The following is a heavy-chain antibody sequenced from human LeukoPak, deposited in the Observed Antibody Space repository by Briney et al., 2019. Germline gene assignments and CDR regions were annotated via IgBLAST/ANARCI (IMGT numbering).Heavy chain of an antibody. Sequence: SETLSLTCTVSGGSITYYYWSWIRLPAGRGLEWIGRVSSTENTNYNPSLRSRVTISPDKSKNQFFLKLTSVTAADTAVYYCARQSGGSYVYFDYWGRGALVTVSS. CDR3: ARQSGGSYVYFDY. CDR2: VSSTENT. V-gene: IGHV4-4*07. CDR1: GGSITYYY. J-gene: IGHJ4*02. D-gene: IGHD3-22*01.